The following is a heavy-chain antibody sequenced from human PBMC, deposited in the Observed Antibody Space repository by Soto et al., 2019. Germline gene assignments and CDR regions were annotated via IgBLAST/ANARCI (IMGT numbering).Heavy chain of an antibody. Sequence: PSETLSLTCIVYGGCTSSYYWSWIRQPPGKGLEWIGFINYSGSTNYNPSLKSRVTISEDTSKNQVFLRLSSVTAADTAVYYCVRDGEVTTGAYYYVMDVWGQGTTVTVSS. J-gene: IGHJ6*02. V-gene: IGHV4-59*13. CDR1: GGCTSSYY. CDR3: VRDGEVTTGAYYYVMDV. CDR2: INYSGST. D-gene: IGHD4-17*01.